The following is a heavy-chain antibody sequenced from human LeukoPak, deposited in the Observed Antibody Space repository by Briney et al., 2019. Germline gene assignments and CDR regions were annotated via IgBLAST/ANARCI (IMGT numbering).Heavy chain of an antibody. J-gene: IGHJ4*02. CDR2: INPNSGGT. Sequence: ASVKVSCKASGYTFTSYGISWVRQAPGQGLEWMGWINPNSGGTNYAQKFQGRVTMTRDTSISTAYMELSRLRSDDTAVYYCARSNFSTSCYDYWGQGTLVTVSS. D-gene: IGHD2-2*01. CDR3: ARSNFSTSCYDY. CDR1: GYTFTSYG. V-gene: IGHV1-2*02.